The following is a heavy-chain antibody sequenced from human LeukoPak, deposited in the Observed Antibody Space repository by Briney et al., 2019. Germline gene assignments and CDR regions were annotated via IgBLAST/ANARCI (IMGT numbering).Heavy chain of an antibody. J-gene: IGHJ4*02. V-gene: IGHV1-69*04. CDR1: GATFTSYA. CDR3: ARDGHRRYDSSGYSHY. D-gene: IGHD3-22*01. Sequence: SVKLSCTASGATFTSYAISWLRQAPGQRLEWMGRIIPILGIANYAQKFQGRVTITADKSTSTAYMELSNLRSEDTAVYYCARDGHRRYDSSGYSHYWGQGTLVTVSS. CDR2: IIPILGIA.